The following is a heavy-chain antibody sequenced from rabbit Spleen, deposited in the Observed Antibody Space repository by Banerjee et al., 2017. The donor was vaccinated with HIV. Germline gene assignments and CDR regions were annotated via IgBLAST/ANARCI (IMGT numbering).Heavy chain of an antibody. Sequence: QEHLKESGGGLVQPEGSLALTCKASGFSFSSSDYICWVRQAPGKGLEWIACIYGGDMHSTAYASWAKGRFTISKTSSTTVTLQMTSLTVADTATYFCARDLTDAIGWNFGWWGPGTLVTVS. J-gene: IGHJ4*01. CDR3: ARDLTDAIGWNFGW. V-gene: IGHV1S45*01. D-gene: IGHD4-1*01. CDR1: GFSFSSSDY. CDR2: IYGGDMHST.